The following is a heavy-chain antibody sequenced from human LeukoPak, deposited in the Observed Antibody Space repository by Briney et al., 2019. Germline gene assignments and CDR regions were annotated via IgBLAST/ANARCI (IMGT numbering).Heavy chain of an antibody. J-gene: IGHJ4*02. CDR2: ISSSSSTI. V-gene: IGHV3-48*02. Sequence: GGSLRLSCAASGFTFSSYAMHWVRQAPGKGLEWVSYISSSSSTIYYADSVKGRFTISRDNAKNSLYLQMNSLRDEDTAVYYCARVTYYYGSGSYSRDYWGQGTLVTVSS. CDR1: GFTFSSYA. D-gene: IGHD3-10*01. CDR3: ARVTYYYGSGSYSRDY.